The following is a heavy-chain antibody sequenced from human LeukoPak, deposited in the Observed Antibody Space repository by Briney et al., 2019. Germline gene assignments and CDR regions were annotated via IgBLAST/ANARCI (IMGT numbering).Heavy chain of an antibody. V-gene: IGHV3-30*18. D-gene: IGHD6-6*01. Sequence: GRSLRLSCAASGFTFSSYGMHWVRQAPGKGLEWVAVISYDGSNNYYADSVKGRFTISRDNSKNTLYLQMNSLRAEDTAVYYCAKDQYSSSSGIYWGQGTLVTVSS. CDR3: AKDQYSSSSGIY. J-gene: IGHJ4*02. CDR2: ISYDGSNN. CDR1: GFTFSSYG.